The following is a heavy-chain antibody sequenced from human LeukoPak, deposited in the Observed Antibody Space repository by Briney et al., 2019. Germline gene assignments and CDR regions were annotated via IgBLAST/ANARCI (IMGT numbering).Heavy chain of an antibody. J-gene: IGHJ4*02. Sequence: PSETLSLTCAVYGGSFSGYYWSWIRQPPGKGLEWIGEINHSGSTNYNPSLKSRVTISVDTSENQFSLKLSSVTAADTAVYYCARVTMVRGVINFDYWGQGTLVTVSS. CDR2: INHSGST. CDR3: ARVTMVRGVINFDY. V-gene: IGHV4-34*01. CDR1: GGSFSGYY. D-gene: IGHD3-10*01.